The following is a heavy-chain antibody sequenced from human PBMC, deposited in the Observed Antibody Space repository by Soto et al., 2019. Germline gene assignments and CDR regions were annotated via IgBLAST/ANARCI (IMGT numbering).Heavy chain of an antibody. J-gene: IGHJ4*02. CDR2: INSDGSTT. V-gene: IGHV3-74*01. CDR3: ANFYSGSYSTY. Sequence: PGGSLRLSCTASGFTLNYYWMHWVRQAPGKGLVWVSRINSDGSTTNYADSVKGRFTISRDNAKNTLYLEMNSLRAEDTAVYYCANFYSGSYSTYWGQGTLVTVSS. D-gene: IGHD1-26*01. CDR1: GFTLNYYW.